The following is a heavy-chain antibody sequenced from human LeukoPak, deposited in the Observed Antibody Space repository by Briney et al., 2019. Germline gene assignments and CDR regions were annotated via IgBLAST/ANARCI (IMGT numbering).Heavy chain of an antibody. D-gene: IGHD2-15*01. CDR1: GFTFSSYS. CDR3: ARDSPGYCSGGSCEHY. V-gene: IGHV3-21*01. CDR2: ISSSSSYI. Sequence: SGGSLRLSCAASGFTFSSYSMNWVRQAPGKGLEWVSSISSSSSYIYYADSVKGRFTISRDNAKNSLYLQMNSLRAEDTAVYYCARDSPGYCSGGSCEHYWGQGTLVTVSS. J-gene: IGHJ4*02.